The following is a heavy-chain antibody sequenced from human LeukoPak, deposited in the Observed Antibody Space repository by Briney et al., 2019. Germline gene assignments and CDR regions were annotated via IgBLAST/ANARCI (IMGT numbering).Heavy chain of an antibody. CDR2: IYHSGST. CDR1: GGSFSGYY. CDR3: ARVAAAGIDY. D-gene: IGHD6-13*01. J-gene: IGHJ4*02. Sequence: SETLSLTCAVYGGSFSGYYWSWIRQPPGKGLEWIGSIYHSGSTYYNPSLKSRVTISVDTSKNQFSLKLSSVTAADTAVYYCARVAAAGIDYWGQGTLVTVSS. V-gene: IGHV4-34*01.